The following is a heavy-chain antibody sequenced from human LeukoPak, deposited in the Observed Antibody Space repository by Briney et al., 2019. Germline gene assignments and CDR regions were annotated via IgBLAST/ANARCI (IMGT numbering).Heavy chain of an antibody. CDR1: GYTFTSYY. CDR2: INPSGGST. V-gene: IGHV1-46*01. J-gene: IGHJ4*02. D-gene: IGHD3-3*01. CDR3: ARDWEGDDDRGGVASKPYNN. Sequence: ASVKVSCKASGYTFTSYYMHWVRQAPGQGLEWMGIINPSGGSTSYAQKFQGRVTMTRDTSTSTVYMELSSLRSEDTAVYYCARDWEGDDDRGGVASKPYNNWGQGTLVTVSS.